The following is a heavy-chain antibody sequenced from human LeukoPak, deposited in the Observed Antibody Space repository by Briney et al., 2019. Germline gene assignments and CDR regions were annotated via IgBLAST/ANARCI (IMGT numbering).Heavy chain of an antibody. CDR3: AKGHYYGSGSLDY. Sequence: GGSLRLSCAASGFTFSSYDMSWVRQAPGKGLEWVSAIGGRDGSTYYADSVKGRFTISKDNSKNTLYVQMNSLRAEDTAVYYCAKGHYYGSGSLDYWGQGTLVTVSS. J-gene: IGHJ4*02. V-gene: IGHV3-23*01. D-gene: IGHD3-10*01. CDR1: GFTFSSYD. CDR2: IGGRDGST.